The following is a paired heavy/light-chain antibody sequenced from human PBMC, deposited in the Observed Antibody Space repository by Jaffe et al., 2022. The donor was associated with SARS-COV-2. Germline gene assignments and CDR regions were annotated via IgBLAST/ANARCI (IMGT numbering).Heavy chain of an antibody. D-gene: IGHD1-1*01. Sequence: EVQLVESGGGLVQPGRSLRLSCAASGFTFDDYAMHWVRQAPGKGLEWVSGISWNSGSIGYADSVKGRFTISRDNAKNSLYLQMNSLRAEDTALYYCAKDPPPQGMASNEQFSWYFDLWGRGTLVTVSS. CDR3: AKDPPPQGMASNEQFSWYFDL. CDR2: ISWNSGSI. CDR1: GFTFDDYA. V-gene: IGHV3-9*01. J-gene: IGHJ2*01.
Light chain of an antibody. CDR1: SGSIASNY. CDR3: QSYDSSNHGV. V-gene: IGLV6-57*01. CDR2: EDN. Sequence: NFMLTQPHSVSESPGKTVTISCTRSSGSIASNYVQWYQQRPGSSPTTVIYEDNQRPSGVPDRFSGSIDSSSNSASLTISGLKTEDEADYYCQSYDSSNHGVFGGGTKLTVL. J-gene: IGLJ3*02.